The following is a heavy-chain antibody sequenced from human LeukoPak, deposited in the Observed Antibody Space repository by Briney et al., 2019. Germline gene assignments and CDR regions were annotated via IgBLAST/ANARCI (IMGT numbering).Heavy chain of an antibody. V-gene: IGHV4-59*01. Sequence: SETLSLTCTVSGGSISSYHWNWIRQSPGKGLEWIGYVYHSGGTNYNPSLKSRVTISLDTSKNQFSVKLNSVTAADTAVYYCARRSVVGARTYYFDYGGQGTLVTVSS. CDR1: GGSISSYH. CDR2: VYHSGGT. D-gene: IGHD2-15*01. J-gene: IGHJ4*02. CDR3: ARRSVVGARTYYFDY.